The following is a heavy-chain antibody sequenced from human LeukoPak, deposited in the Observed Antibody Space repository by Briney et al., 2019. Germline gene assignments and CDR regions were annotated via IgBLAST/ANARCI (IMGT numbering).Heavy chain of an antibody. Sequence: ASVKVSFKASGYTFTSYGISWVRQAPGQGLEWVGWISAYHGNTNYEQKLQGRVTITTDTSTSTVYMELRSLRSDDTAVYYGARFRGRAQYYYGMDVWGKGTTVTVSS. D-gene: IGHD3-10*01. CDR3: ARFRGRAQYYYGMDV. CDR2: ISAYHGNT. V-gene: IGHV1-18*04. J-gene: IGHJ6*04. CDR1: GYTFTSYG.